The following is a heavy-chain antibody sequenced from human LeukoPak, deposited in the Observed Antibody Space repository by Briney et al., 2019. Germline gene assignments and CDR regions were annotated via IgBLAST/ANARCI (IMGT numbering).Heavy chain of an antibody. D-gene: IGHD3-22*01. CDR2: IIPILGIA. Sequence: SLKVSRKASRGTFSSYTISWVRQAPRQGLECMGRIIPILGIANYAQKFQGRVTITADKSTSTAYMELSSLRSEDTAVYYCASAHISSGYYYPFDYWGQGTLVTVSS. V-gene: IGHV1-69*02. CDR1: RGTFSSYT. J-gene: IGHJ4*02. CDR3: ASAHISSGYYYPFDY.